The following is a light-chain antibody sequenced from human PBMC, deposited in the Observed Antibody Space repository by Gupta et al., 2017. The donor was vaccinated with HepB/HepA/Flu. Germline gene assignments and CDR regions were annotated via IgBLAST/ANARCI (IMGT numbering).Light chain of an antibody. J-gene: IGKJ1*01. CDR2: WAS. CDR3: QQDDGSPRT. CDR1: QSVLYTSNNKNY. V-gene: IGKV4-1*01. Sequence: DLVMTQSPYSLAVSLGERATINCRSSQSVLYTSNNKNYLAWYPQKAGQPPKLLIYWASTRESGVPDRFSGRGSGTDFTLAISSLQAEEVAFYYCQQDDGSPRTFGQGTKVEVK.